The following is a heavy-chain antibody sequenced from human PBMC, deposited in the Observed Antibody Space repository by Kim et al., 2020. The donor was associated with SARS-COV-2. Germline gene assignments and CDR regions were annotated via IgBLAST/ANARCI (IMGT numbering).Heavy chain of an antibody. D-gene: IGHD6-13*01. J-gene: IGHJ5*02. CDR2: GT. V-gene: IGHV1-2*02. Sequence: GTNDAQKFQGRITRTRDTSISTAYMELSRLRSDDTAVYYCARGYSSTWSDHWGQGTLVTVSS. CDR3: ARGYSSTWSDH.